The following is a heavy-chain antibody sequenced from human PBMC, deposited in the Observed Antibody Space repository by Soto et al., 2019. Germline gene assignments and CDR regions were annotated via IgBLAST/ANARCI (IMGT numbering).Heavy chain of an antibody. CDR2: INAHSGGT. CDR3: AKDLTRQLAYWLDP. CDR1: GFSFTGYY. V-gene: IGHV1-2*02. Sequence: ASVKVSCKASGFSFTGYYIHWLRQAPGQGLEWMGWINAHSGGTEYAQKFQGRVTLTRDTSIATAYLTLTSLTSDDTALYYCAKDLTRQLAYWLDPWGQGTQVAVSS. J-gene: IGHJ5*02. D-gene: IGHD6-6*01.